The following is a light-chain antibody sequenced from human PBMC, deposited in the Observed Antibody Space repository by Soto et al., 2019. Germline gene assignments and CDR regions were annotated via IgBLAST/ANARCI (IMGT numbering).Light chain of an antibody. CDR1: SGHSSYA. Sequence: QSVLTQSPSASASLGASVKLTCTLSSGHSSYAIAWHQQQPEKGPRYLMKLNSDGSHSKGDGIPDRFSGSSSGAERYLTISSIQSEDEADYYCQTWGTGIQVFGGGTKRTVL. CDR2: LNSDGSH. J-gene: IGLJ3*02. V-gene: IGLV4-69*01. CDR3: QTWGTGIQV.